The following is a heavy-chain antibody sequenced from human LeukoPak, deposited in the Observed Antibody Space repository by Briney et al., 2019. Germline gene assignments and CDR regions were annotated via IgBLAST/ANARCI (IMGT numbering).Heavy chain of an antibody. CDR3: ARVRWFGELFGDY. CDR2: IYSGGST. V-gene: IGHV3-53*01. Sequence: TGGSLRLSCAASGFTASSNYMSWVRQAPGKGLEWVSVIYSGGSTYYADSVKGRFTISRDNSKNTLYLQMNSLRAEDTAVYYCARVRWFGELFGDYWGQGTLVTVSS. CDR1: GFTASSNY. J-gene: IGHJ4*02. D-gene: IGHD3-10*01.